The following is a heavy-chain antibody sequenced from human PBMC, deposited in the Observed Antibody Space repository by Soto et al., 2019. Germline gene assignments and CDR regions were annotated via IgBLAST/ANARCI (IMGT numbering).Heavy chain of an antibody. CDR2: IYYSGST. J-gene: IGHJ4*02. D-gene: IGHD2-2*01. Sequence: SETLSLTCIVSGGSISHYYWSWIRQPPGKGLEWIGYIYYSGSTNYNPSLQSRVTISVDTSKNQFSLKLSSVTAADTAVYYCARAVLPATAPFDYWGQGTLVTVS. CDR3: ARAVLPATAPFDY. CDR1: GGSISHYY. V-gene: IGHV4-59*01.